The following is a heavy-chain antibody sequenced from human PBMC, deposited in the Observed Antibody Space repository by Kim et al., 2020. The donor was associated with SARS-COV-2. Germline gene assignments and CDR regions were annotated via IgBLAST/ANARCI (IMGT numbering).Heavy chain of an antibody. Sequence: ASVKVSCKASGYTFTSYYMHWVRQAPGQGLEWMGIINPSGGSTSYAQKFQGRVTMTRDTSTSTVYMELSSLRSEDTAVYYCARDRSGGYSYGAYFDYWGQGTLVTVSS. V-gene: IGHV1-46*01. CDR1: GYTFTSYY. CDR2: INPSGGST. D-gene: IGHD5-18*01. J-gene: IGHJ4*02. CDR3: ARDRSGGYSYGAYFDY.